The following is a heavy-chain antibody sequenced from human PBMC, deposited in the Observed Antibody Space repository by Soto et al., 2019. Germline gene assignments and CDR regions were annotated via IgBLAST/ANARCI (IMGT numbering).Heavy chain of an antibody. CDR3: ARDWCSGGTCYLFFDY. Sequence: PVKVACKVSGYAFTIYLISDLRQATAQALEWMGWISLYNGNTNYAQKFQGRVNMTTDTSTSTAYMELRSLRSDDTAVYYCARDWCSGGTCYLFFDYWGQGTLVTVSS. D-gene: IGHD2-15*01. CDR2: ISLYNGNT. CDR1: GYAFTIYL. J-gene: IGHJ4*02. V-gene: IGHV1-18*04.